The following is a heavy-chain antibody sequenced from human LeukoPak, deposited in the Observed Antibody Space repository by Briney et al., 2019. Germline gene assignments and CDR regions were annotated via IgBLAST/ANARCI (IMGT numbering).Heavy chain of an antibody. J-gene: IGHJ4*02. V-gene: IGHV7-4-1*02. D-gene: IGHD3-16*02. CDR3: ARAYQPLGGLSLPDY. CDR2: INPNTGNP. Sequence: GASVKVSCKASGYTFTDYAMNWVRQAPGQGLEWMGWINPNTGNPTYAPGFTGRFVFSLDTSVSTAYLQISGLKADDTAVYYCARAYQPLGGLSLPDYWGQGTLVSVSS. CDR1: GYTFTDYA.